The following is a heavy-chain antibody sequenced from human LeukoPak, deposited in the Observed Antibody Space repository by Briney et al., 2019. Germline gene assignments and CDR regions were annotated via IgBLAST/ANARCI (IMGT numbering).Heavy chain of an antibody. CDR1: GFTFSATS. Sequence: GGSLRLSCAASGFTFSATSMNWVRQTPGGGLEWISYINGRSVTIYYADSVKGRFTISRDNAKNALYLHMNSLRAEDTAVYYCAREISVGGYSYGYIGGDLFDYRGQGTLVTVSS. D-gene: IGHD5-18*01. V-gene: IGHV3-48*04. CDR2: INGRSVTI. CDR3: AREISVGGYSYGYIGGDLFDY. J-gene: IGHJ4*02.